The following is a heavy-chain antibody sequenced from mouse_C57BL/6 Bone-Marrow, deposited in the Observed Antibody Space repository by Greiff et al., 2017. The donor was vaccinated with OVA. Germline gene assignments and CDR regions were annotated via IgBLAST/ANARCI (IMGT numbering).Heavy chain of an antibody. V-gene: IGHV1-81*01. D-gene: IGHD1-1*01. CDR1: GYTFTSYG. CDR2: IYPRRGNT. CDR3: ARERTTVPAGDY. Sequence: QVQLQQSGAELARPGASVKLSCKASGYTFTSYGISWVKQRTGQGLEWIGEIYPRRGNTYYNEKFKGKATLTADKSSSTAYMELRSLTSEDSAVYVCARERTTVPAGDYWGQGTTLTVSS. J-gene: IGHJ2*01.